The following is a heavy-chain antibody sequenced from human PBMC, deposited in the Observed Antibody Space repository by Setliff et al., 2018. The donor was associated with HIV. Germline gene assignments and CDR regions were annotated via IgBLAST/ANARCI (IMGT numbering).Heavy chain of an antibody. Sequence: GASVKVSCKASGFTFTSSAMQWVRQARGQRLEWIGWIVVGSGNTNYAQKFQERVTITRDTSKNQFSLKLSSVTAADTAVYYCARTHRYGAPGGLDYWGQGTLVTVSS. CDR1: GFTFTSSA. J-gene: IGHJ4*02. CDR3: ARTHRYGAPGGLDY. CDR2: IVVGSGNT. V-gene: IGHV1-58*02. D-gene: IGHD4-17*01.